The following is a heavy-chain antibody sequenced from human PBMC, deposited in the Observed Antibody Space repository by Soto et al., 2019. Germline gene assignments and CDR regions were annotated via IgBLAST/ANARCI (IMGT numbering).Heavy chain of an antibody. D-gene: IGHD4-17*01. CDR2: ISSSGSTI. CDR3: ARDTTVTTSPNYYYYYMDV. J-gene: IGHJ6*03. CDR1: GFTFSDYY. Sequence: QVQLVESGGGLVKPGGSLRLSCAASGFTFSDYYMSWIRQAPGKGLEWVSYISSSGSTIYYADSVKGRFTISRDNAKNSLYLQMNSLRDEDTAVYYWARDTTVTTSPNYYYYYMDVWGKGTTVTVSS. V-gene: IGHV3-11*01.